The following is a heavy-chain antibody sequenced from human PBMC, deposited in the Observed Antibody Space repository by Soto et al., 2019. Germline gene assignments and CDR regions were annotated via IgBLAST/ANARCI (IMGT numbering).Heavy chain of an antibody. D-gene: IGHD2-15*01. CDR1: GFTFDDYA. V-gene: IGHV3-9*01. CDR3: AKDNCSGGSCRLGFDY. J-gene: IGHJ4*02. CDR2: ISWNSGSI. Sequence: GGSLRLSCAASGFTFDDYAMHWVRQAPGKGLEWVSGISWNSGSIGYADSVKGRFTISRDNAKNSLYLQMNSLRAEDTALYYCAKDNCSGGSCRLGFDYWGQGTLVTVSS.